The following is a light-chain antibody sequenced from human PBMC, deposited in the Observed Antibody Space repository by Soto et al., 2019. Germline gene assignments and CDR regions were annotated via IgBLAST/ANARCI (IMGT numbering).Light chain of an antibody. CDR2: AVS. CDR1: ENIDRW. V-gene: IGKV1-5*01. Sequence: DIQMTQSPPTLSASVGDRATITCRASENIDRWLAWYQQKLGKAPRLLMYAVSSLESGVPSRFSGSGSGTDFTLTISGLQPEDFATYHCQQYGSYPWTFGQGTKVEVK. CDR3: QQYGSYPWT. J-gene: IGKJ1*01.